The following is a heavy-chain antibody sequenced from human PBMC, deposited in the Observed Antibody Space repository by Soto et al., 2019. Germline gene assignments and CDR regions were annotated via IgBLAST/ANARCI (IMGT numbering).Heavy chain of an antibody. CDR2: VYYSGST. D-gene: IGHD3-16*01. V-gene: IGHV4-31*02. CDR1: GGSISSGGYY. J-gene: IGHJ6*02. Sequence: PSETLSLTCTVSGGSISSGGYYWSWIRQHPGKGLEWIGYVYYSGSTYYNPSLKSRVTISVDTSKNQFSLKLSSVTAADTAVYYCASSPGGGRQPGCYYYGMDVWGQGTTVTVSS. CDR3: ASSPGGGRQPGCYYYGMDV.